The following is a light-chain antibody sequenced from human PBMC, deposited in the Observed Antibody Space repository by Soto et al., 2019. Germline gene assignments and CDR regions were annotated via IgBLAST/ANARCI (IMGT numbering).Light chain of an antibody. J-gene: IGLJ1*01. Sequence: QSALTQPRSVSGSPGQSVAISCTGTSSDVGGYNYVSWYQQHPGKAPKLMIYDVNKRPSGVPDRFSGSKSGNTASLTISGLQGEDEADYYCCSFAGDPYGFGTGTKLTVL. CDR1: SSDVGGYNY. V-gene: IGLV2-11*01. CDR3: CSFAGDPYG. CDR2: DVN.